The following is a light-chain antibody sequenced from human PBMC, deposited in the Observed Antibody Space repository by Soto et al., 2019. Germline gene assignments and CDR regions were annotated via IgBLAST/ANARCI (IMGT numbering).Light chain of an antibody. Sequence: DLQMTQSPSSLSASVGDRVTITCRASQGIRNDVNWYQQKPGKAPKRLIYGATSLQSGVPSRFSGSVSGTEFTLTDSSLQPEDFATYYCLQHNSYPRTFGPGTKVEIK. J-gene: IGKJ3*01. CDR2: GAT. CDR1: QGIRND. CDR3: LQHNSYPRT. V-gene: IGKV1-17*01.